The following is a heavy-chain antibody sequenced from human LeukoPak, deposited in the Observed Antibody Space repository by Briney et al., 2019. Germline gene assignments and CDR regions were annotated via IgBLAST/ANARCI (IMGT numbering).Heavy chain of an antibody. CDR2: IWYDGSNK. D-gene: IGHD4-11*01. J-gene: IGHJ5*02. Sequence: GGSLRLSCAASGFTFSSYGMHWVRQAPGKGLEWVAVIWYDGSNKYYADSVKGRFTISRDNSKNTLYLQMNSLRAEDTAVYYCAKDKWGTVAFDPWGQGTLVTVSS. CDR3: AKDKWGTVAFDP. V-gene: IGHV3-33*06. CDR1: GFTFSSYG.